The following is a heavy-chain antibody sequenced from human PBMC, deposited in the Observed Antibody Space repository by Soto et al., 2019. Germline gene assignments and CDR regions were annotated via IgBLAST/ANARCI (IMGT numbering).Heavy chain of an antibody. V-gene: IGHV1-69*13. CDR2: IIPIFGTA. D-gene: IGHD2-2*02. Sequence: ASVKVSCKASGGTFSSYAISWVRQAPGQGLEWMGGIIPIFGTANYAQKFQGRVTITADESTSTAYMELSSLRSEDTAVYYCAREGGTKIGYCSSTSCYTGNWFDPWGQGTLVTVSS. CDR1: GGTFSSYA. J-gene: IGHJ5*02. CDR3: AREGGTKIGYCSSTSCYTGNWFDP.